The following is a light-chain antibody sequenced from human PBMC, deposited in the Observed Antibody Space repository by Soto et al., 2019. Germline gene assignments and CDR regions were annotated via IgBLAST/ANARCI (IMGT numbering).Light chain of an antibody. CDR1: SSDVGGYNY. J-gene: IGLJ3*02. CDR3: SSYTSSSTHWV. Sequence: QSALTQPASVSGSPGQSITISCTGTSSDVGGYNYVSWYQQHPGKAPKIMIYEVSNRPSGVSNRFSGSKSGNTASLTISALQAEDEADYYCSSYTSSSTHWVFGGGTKLTVL. CDR2: EVS. V-gene: IGLV2-14*01.